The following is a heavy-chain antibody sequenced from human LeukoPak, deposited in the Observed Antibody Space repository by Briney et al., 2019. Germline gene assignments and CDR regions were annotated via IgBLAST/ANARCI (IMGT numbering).Heavy chain of an antibody. J-gene: IGHJ4*02. V-gene: IGHV3-72*01. CDR3: VRVRHGDYFET. D-gene: IGHD4-17*01. Sequence: PGGSLRPSCAASGFTFSDTYMDWFRQAPGKGLQWVGRIRNTPHGYTTDDAASVKGSFTISRDDSQNAMFLQMNARKTEDTAVYSCVRVRHGDYFETWGLGTKVTVSS. CDR2: IRNTPHGYTT. CDR1: GFTFSDTY.